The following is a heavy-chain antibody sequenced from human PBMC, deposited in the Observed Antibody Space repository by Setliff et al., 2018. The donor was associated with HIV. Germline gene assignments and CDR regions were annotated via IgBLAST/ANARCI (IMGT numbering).Heavy chain of an antibody. D-gene: IGHD2-8*02. Sequence: SETLSLTCAVYGGSFSGYYWTWIRQPPGKGLEWIGEITHSGSTNYNPSLETRVTISVDTSKNQFSLKLSSVTAADTAVYYCARSRSSGFDYWGQGTLVTVSS. CDR1: GGSFSGYY. CDR3: ARSRSSGFDY. J-gene: IGHJ4*02. CDR2: ITHSGST. V-gene: IGHV4-34*01.